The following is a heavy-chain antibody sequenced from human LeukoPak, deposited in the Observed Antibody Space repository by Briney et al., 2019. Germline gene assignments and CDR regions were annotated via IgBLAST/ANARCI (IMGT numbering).Heavy chain of an antibody. Sequence: PGRSLRLSCAASGFTFSSYGMHWVRQTPGKGLEWVSYLSGTTGYTNSADSVKGRFTISRDNARNSLYLQMNSLRAEDTAVYYCARETSPNSGNYAYWGQGTLVTVSS. J-gene: IGHJ4*02. D-gene: IGHD1-26*01. CDR1: GFTFSSYG. CDR3: ARETSPNSGNYAY. V-gene: IGHV3-21*05. CDR2: LSGTTGYT.